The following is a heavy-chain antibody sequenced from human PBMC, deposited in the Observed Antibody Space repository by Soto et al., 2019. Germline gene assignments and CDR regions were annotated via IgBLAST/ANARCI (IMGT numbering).Heavy chain of an antibody. CDR1: GGSISSYF. CDR3: ARWTGGPNYYFDY. V-gene: IGHV4-59*01. J-gene: IGHJ4*02. Sequence: SETLSLTCTVSGGSISSYFWSWIRQPPGKGLEWIGYISDSGSATYNPSLRSRVTISVDTSNNQFSVKLTSVTAADTAVYYCARWTGGPNYYFDYWGQGTLVTVSS. D-gene: IGHD3-16*01. CDR2: ISDSGSA.